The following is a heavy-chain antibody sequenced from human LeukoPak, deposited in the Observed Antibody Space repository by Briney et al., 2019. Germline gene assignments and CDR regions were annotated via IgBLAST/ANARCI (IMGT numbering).Heavy chain of an antibody. CDR2: IKSKTDGETV. V-gene: IGHV3-15*07. CDR3: ATQYSGSQNY. CDR1: GFPFSKAW. J-gene: IGHJ4*02. Sequence: GGSLRLSCAASGFPFSKAWMSWVRQAPGKGLEWVGRIKSKTDGETVDYAAPVKGRLTISRDDSKSTLYLQMNSLKTEDTAVYYCATQYSGSQNYWGQGTLVTVSS. D-gene: IGHD1-26*01.